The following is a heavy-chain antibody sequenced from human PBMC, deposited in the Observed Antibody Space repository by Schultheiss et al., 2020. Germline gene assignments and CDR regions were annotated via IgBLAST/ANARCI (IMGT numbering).Heavy chain of an antibody. Sequence: GESLKISCAASGFTFSSYAMSWVRQAPGEGLEWVSAISATGGSTYYADSVKGRFTLSRDNAKKSLSLQMNSLRADDTAVYYCARGHYGLDVWGQGTTVTVSS. V-gene: IGHV3-23*01. CDR3: ARGHYGLDV. CDR1: GFTFSSYA. J-gene: IGHJ6*02. CDR2: ISATGGST.